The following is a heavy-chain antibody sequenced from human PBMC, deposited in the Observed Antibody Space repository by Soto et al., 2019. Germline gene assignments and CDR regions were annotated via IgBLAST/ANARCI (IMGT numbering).Heavy chain of an antibody. V-gene: IGHV3-74*01. CDR1: GFTFSKFW. D-gene: IGHD6-19*01. Sequence: AGGSLRLSCVASGFTFSKFWMHWVRQAPGKGLVWVSRINSDGSDTDYADSVKGRFTISRDNAKNTLYLQVNSLRAEDTAVYYCASEAVYYYGMDVWGLGTTVTVSS. CDR3: ASEAVYYYGMDV. J-gene: IGHJ6*02. CDR2: INSDGSDT.